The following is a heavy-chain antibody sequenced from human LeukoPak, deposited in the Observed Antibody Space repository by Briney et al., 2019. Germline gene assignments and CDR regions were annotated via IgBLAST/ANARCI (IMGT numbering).Heavy chain of an antibody. D-gene: IGHD6-13*01. Sequence: SSQTLSLTCSISGGSIESATSYWSWLRQPAGKGLEWIGRTHSSGSTNYNPSLKSRVTISVDTSKNQFSLKLTSVTAADTAVYYCARAGSWQGALDYWGQGTLVTVSA. V-gene: IGHV4-61*02. J-gene: IGHJ4*02. CDR2: THSSGST. CDR1: GGSIESATSY. CDR3: ARAGSWQGALDY.